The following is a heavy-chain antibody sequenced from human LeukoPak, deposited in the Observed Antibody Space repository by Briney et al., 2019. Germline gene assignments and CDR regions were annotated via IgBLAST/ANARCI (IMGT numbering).Heavy chain of an antibody. V-gene: IGHV3-23*01. CDR3: AKNGDRGAYCTGGTCYPYFYYYMDL. Sequence: GGSLRLSCAAAGFTFSDYGMNWVRQAPGKGLEWVSGISGSGISTYYADSVKGRFTISRDNSKNTLYLQINSLRAEDTAIYYCAKNGDRGAYCTGGTCYPYFYYYMDLWGKGTTVTISS. D-gene: IGHD2-15*01. CDR2: ISGSGIST. CDR1: GFTFSDYG. J-gene: IGHJ6*03.